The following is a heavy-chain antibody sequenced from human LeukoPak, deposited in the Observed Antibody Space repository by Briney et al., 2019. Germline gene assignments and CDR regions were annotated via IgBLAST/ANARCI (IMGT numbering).Heavy chain of an antibody. V-gene: IGHV4-31*03. Sequence: SETLSLTCTVSGGSISSSNHYWSWIRQLPGKGLEWIGYTYYSGSVFYNPSLKSRVTISIDTSKNQFSLNLNSVTAADTAVYYCASLSEDYNILTGSYTRWFDPWGQGTLVTVSS. CDR2: TYYSGSV. J-gene: IGHJ5*02. D-gene: IGHD3-9*01. CDR3: ASLSEDYNILTGSYTRWFDP. CDR1: GGSISSSNHY.